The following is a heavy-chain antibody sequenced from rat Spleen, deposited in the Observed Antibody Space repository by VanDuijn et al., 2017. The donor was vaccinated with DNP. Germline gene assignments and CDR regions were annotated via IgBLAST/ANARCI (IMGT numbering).Heavy chain of an antibody. D-gene: IGHD3-1*01. CDR3: AKEALRAPFDF. J-gene: IGHJ2*01. CDR1: GFTFSNYG. Sequence: EVQLVGSGGGLVQSGRSLKISCAASGFTFSNYGMAWVRQAPKKGLEWVTSINANGGSTSYRDSVKGRFTISRDNAKSIVYLQMDSLRSEDTATYYCAKEALRAPFDFWGQGVMVTVSS. CDR2: INANGGST. V-gene: IGHV5-19*01.